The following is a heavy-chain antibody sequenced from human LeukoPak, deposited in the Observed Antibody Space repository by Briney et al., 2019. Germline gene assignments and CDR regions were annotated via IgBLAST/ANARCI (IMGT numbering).Heavy chain of an antibody. J-gene: IGHJ6*02. V-gene: IGHV3-30-3*01. D-gene: IGHD5-24*01. CDR2: ISYDGSEK. CDR3: AREGMATTEGIFYYNGMDV. CDR1: GFTFSSYA. Sequence: GGSLRLSCAASGFTFSSYAMHWVRQAPGKGLEWVAVISYDGSEKYHADSVKGRFTISRDNSRNTLYLQMNSLRAEDTAVYYCAREGMATTEGIFYYNGMDVWGQGTTVTVSS.